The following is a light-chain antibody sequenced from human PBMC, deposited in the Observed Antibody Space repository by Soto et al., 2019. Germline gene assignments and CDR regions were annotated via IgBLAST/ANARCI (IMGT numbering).Light chain of an antibody. CDR1: SSNIGNNA. Sequence: QSVLTQPPSVSEAPRQRVTISCSGSSSNIGNNAGNWYQQLPGKAPKLLIYYDDLLPSGVSDRFSGSKSGTSASLAISGLQSDDEADYSCVSWDDSLHGVVFGGGTKLTVL. CDR3: VSWDDSLHGVV. J-gene: IGLJ2*01. V-gene: IGLV1-36*01. CDR2: YDD.